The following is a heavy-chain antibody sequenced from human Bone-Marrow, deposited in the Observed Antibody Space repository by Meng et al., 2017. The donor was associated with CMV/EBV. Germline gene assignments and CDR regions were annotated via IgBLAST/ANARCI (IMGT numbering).Heavy chain of an antibody. CDR2: IIPMFETT. Sequence: SVKVSCKASGGTFSSYAISWVRQAPGQGLEWMGGIIPMFETTNYAHKFQGRVTITTDESTSTAYMELSSLRSEDTAVYYCARGAPLGRCSSTSCYTRGIIVYYYGMDVWGQGTTVTVSS. J-gene: IGHJ6*02. V-gene: IGHV1-69*05. CDR3: ARGAPLGRCSSTSCYTRGIIVYYYGMDV. CDR1: GGTFSSYA. D-gene: IGHD2-2*02.